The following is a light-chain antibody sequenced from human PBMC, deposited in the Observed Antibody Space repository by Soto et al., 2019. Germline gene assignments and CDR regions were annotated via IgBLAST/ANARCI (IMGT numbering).Light chain of an antibody. CDR3: QQYDNLPLT. Sequence: DIQMTQSPSSLSASVGDRVTITCRASQSISSYLNWYQQKPGKAPKLLIYDASNLETGVPSRFSGSGSGTDFTFTISRLQPEDIATYYCQQYDNLPLTFGRGTKVEIK. CDR2: DAS. V-gene: IGKV1-33*01. CDR1: QSISSY. J-gene: IGKJ4*01.